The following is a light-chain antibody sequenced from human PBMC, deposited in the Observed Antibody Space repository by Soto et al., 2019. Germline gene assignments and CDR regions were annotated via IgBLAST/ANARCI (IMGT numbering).Light chain of an antibody. Sequence: QSALTQPASVSGSPGQSITISCTGTSSDVGSYNLVSWYQQHPGKAPKLMIYEGSKRPSGVSNRFSGSKSGNTASLTISGLQAEDEADSYCCSYAGSSTLVVFGGGTQLTFL. CDR3: CSYAGSSTLVV. CDR1: SSDVGSYNL. CDR2: EGS. V-gene: IGLV2-23*01. J-gene: IGLJ2*01.